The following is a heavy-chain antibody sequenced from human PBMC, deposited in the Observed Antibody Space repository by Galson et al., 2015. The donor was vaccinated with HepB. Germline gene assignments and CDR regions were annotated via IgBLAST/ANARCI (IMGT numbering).Heavy chain of an antibody. CDR3: AKYGTTVTGYYYGMDV. V-gene: IGHV3-30*18. CDR2: ISYDGSNK. J-gene: IGHJ6*02. Sequence: SLRLSCAASGFTFSSYGMHWVRQAPGKGLEWVAVISYDGSNKYYADSVKGRFTISRDNSKNTLYLQMNSLRAEDTAVYYCAKYGTTVTGYYYGMDVWGQGTTDTVSS. CDR1: GFTFSSYG. D-gene: IGHD4-17*01.